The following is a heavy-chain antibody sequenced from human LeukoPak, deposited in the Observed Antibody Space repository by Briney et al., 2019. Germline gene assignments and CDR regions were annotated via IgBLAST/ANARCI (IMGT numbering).Heavy chain of an antibody. CDR2: IYPGDSDT. CDR1: GYSFTNYR. V-gene: IGHV5-51*01. D-gene: IGHD1-1*01. J-gene: IGHJ4*02. CDR3: ARHRTDPDYFDY. Sequence: GESLKISCKGSGYSFTNYRVGWVRQMPGKGLEWIGIIYPGDSDTRYSPSFQGQVTISADKSISTAYLQWSSLKASDTAMYYCARHRTDPDYFDYWGQGTLVTVSS.